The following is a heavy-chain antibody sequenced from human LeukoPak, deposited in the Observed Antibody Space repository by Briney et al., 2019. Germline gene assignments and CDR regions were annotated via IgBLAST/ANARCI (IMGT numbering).Heavy chain of an antibody. V-gene: IGHV4-4*07. CDR1: GGSISSYY. Sequence: SETLSLTCTVSGGSISSYYWTWIRQPAGKGLEWIGRIYASGTSNYNPSLKSRVTISADKSKNQFSLRPSSVTAADTAVYYCARGLDGYGTFDYWGQGTLVTVSS. CDR3: ARGLDGYGTFDY. D-gene: IGHD5-24*01. J-gene: IGHJ4*02. CDR2: IYASGTS.